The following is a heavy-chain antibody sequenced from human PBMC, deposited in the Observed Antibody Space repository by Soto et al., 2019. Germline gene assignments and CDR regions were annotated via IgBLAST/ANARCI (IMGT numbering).Heavy chain of an antibody. CDR1: GFTFSSYG. D-gene: IGHD4-17*01. CDR3: AKDRASTVPHWGGHFDY. V-gene: IGHV3-30*18. CDR2: ISYDGSNK. Sequence: GGSLRLSCAASGFTFSSYGMHWVRQAPGKGLEWVAVISYDGSNKYYADSVKGRFTISRDNSKNKLYLQMNSLRAEDTAVYYCAKDRASTVPHWGGHFDYWGQGTLVTVSS. J-gene: IGHJ4*02.